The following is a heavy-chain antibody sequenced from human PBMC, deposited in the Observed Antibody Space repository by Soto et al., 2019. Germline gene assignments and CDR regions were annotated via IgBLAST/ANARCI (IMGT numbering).Heavy chain of an antibody. J-gene: IGHJ4*02. V-gene: IGHV4-4*07. Sequence: SETXSLTCTFAVCCIMIYYVILIRQPAGKGLEWIGRIYTSGSTKYNPSLKSRVNMSVDTSKNQFSLKLSSVTAADTAVYYCARGNYDSFFKWGQGTLVNV. CDR3: ARGNYDSFFK. D-gene: IGHD3-22*01. CDR2: IYTSGST. CDR1: VCCIMIYY.